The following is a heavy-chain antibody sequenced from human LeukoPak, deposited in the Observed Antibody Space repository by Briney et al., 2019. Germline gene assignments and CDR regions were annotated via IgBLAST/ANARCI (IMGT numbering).Heavy chain of an antibody. CDR1: GGFFRGSY. D-gene: IGHD3-3*01. CDR3: ARVSISLFGVVTAHFDS. J-gene: IGHJ4*02. CDR2: INLSGST. Sequence: SQSLCLTRGVSGGFFRGSYWGWIRQPSGKGLVWGGEINLSGSTNYNSSLTSRVTMSLDTSKNQFSLNLRSVTTADTAVYYCARVSISLFGVVTAHFDSWGQGTLVAVSS. V-gene: IGHV4-34*01.